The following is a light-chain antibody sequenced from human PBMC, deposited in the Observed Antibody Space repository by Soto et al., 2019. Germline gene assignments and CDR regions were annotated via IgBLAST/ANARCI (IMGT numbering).Light chain of an antibody. CDR3: QQYNSYSEA. CDR2: DAS. J-gene: IGKJ1*01. Sequence: DIQMTQSPSTLSASVGDRVTITCRASQSIRNWLAWYQQKPGKAPKLLIYDASSLETGVPSRFSGSGSGTEFTLTISSLQPDDFATYYCQQYNSYSEAFGQGTKVELK. CDR1: QSIRNW. V-gene: IGKV1-5*01.